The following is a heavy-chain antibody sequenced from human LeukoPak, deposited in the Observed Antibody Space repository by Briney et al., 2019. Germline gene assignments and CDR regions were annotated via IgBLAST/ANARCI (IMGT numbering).Heavy chain of an antibody. CDR3: ARSQSSSLIDY. Sequence: GGSLRLSCAASGFSLSAYGVHWVRQAPGKGLEWVAVIWYDGTSKDYADSVKGRFAFSRDNSKNTLYLQMNSLTVEDTAVYYCARSQSSSLIDYWGQGTLVTVSS. V-gene: IGHV3-33*01. J-gene: IGHJ4*02. CDR2: IWYDGTSK. D-gene: IGHD6-13*01. CDR1: GFSLSAYG.